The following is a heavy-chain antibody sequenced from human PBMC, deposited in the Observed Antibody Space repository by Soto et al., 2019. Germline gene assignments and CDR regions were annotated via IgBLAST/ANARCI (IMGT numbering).Heavy chain of an antibody. CDR1: GYTFTSYG. D-gene: IGHD3-3*01. CDR2: ISAYNGNT. CDR3: ARDWGQSNFWSGYSVFDGYYGMDV. Sequence: GASVKVSCKASGYTFTSYGISWVRQAPGQGLEWMGWISAYNGNTNYAQKLQGRVTMTTDTSTSTAYMELRSLRSDDTAVYYCARDWGQSNFWSGYSVFDGYYGMDVWGQGTTVTVSS. V-gene: IGHV1-18*01. J-gene: IGHJ6*02.